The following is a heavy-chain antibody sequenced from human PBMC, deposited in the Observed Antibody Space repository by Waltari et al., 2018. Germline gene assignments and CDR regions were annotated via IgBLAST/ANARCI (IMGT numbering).Heavy chain of an antibody. CDR1: GASMSNYY. CDR2: IYYSGTT. CDR3: ARGSGRQLTY. V-gene: IGHV4-59*01. Sequence: QVQLQESGPGLVKPSETLSLTCNVSGASMSNYYWSWIRQPPGKGLEWIGYIYYSGTTNYNPSLKSRVTMSVDTSKNQFSLKLTSVTAADTAVYYCARGSGRQLTYWGQGTLVTVSS. D-gene: IGHD6-13*01. J-gene: IGHJ4*02.